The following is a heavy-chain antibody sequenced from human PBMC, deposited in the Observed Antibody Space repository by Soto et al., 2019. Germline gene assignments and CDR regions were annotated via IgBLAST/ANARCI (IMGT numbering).Heavy chain of an antibody. CDR3: ARAPRGNYGYPSYFDY. J-gene: IGHJ4*02. V-gene: IGHV4-31*03. CDR1: GGSISCGGYY. D-gene: IGHD3-10*01. Sequence: SXTLSLTCISSGGSISCGGYYCSWILQHQGKGLEWIGYIYYSGSTYYNPSLKSRVTISVDTSKNQFSLKLSSVTAADTAVYYCARAPRGNYGYPSYFDYWGQGTLVIVSS. CDR2: IYYSGST.